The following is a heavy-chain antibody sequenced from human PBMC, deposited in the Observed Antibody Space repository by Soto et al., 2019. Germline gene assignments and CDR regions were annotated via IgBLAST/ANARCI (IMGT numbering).Heavy chain of an antibody. Sequence: QVQLVESGGGVVQPGRSLRLSCAASGFPFSSYGMHWVRQPPGKGLEWLAVIWYDGGAKYYADSVKGRFTISGDNSKNTLYLQMSGLRAEDTAVYYCARDFRGSSYYFDYWGQGTLVTVSS. J-gene: IGHJ4*02. D-gene: IGHD6-6*01. CDR1: GFPFSSYG. CDR2: IWYDGGAK. V-gene: IGHV3-33*01. CDR3: ARDFRGSSYYFDY.